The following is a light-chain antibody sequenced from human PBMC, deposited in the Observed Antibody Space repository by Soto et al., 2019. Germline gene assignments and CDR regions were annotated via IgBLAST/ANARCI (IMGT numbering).Light chain of an antibody. Sequence: TQPSPVSASPGQSITLSCSDVEAFNYVSWYQHHPGRAPKLIIFEVSRRPSGVSPRFSGSKSGNTASLTISGLRSEDEADYYCTSYTTSATGIFGTGTKVTVL. J-gene: IGLJ1*01. CDR1: VEAFNY. V-gene: IGLV2-14*01. CDR2: EVS. CDR3: TSYTTSATGI.